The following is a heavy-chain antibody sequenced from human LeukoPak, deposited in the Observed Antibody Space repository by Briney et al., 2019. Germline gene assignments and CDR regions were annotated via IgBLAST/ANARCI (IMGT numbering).Heavy chain of an antibody. J-gene: IGHJ4*02. CDR3: ARDLSGYSDY. V-gene: IGHV3-74*01. D-gene: IGHD2-15*01. CDR1: GFTLSSYW. Sequence: GGSLRLSCAASGFTLSSYWLHWVRQAPGKGLVWVSRISDADGSITDYADSVRGRFIISRDTAKNTLYLEMNSLGAEDTAVYYCARDLSGYSDYWGQGTLVTVSS. CDR2: ISDADGSIT.